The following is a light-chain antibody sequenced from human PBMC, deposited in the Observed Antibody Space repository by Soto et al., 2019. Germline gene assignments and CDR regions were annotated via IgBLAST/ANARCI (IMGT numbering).Light chain of an antibody. CDR3: AAWDDSLSVL. V-gene: IGLV1-47*01. CDR2: RNN. J-gene: IGLJ1*01. Sequence: VLTQPPSASGTPGQRVTISCSGSSSNIGSNYVYWYQQLPGTAPKLLIYRNNQRPSGVPDRFSGSKSGTSASLAISGLRSEDEADYYCAAWDDSLSVLFGTGTKVTVL. CDR1: SSNIGSNY.